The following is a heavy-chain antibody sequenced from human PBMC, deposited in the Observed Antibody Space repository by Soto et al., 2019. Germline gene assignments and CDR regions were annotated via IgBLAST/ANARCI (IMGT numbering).Heavy chain of an antibody. CDR1: GDSISSGGHY. D-gene: IGHD3-22*01. CDR3: TRDYFDSSVYHYAKAFDI. V-gene: IGHV4-31*03. J-gene: IGHJ3*02. Sequence: SETLSLTCIVSGDSISSGGHYWVWIRQRPGKGLEWIGHIYNSGSTYYNPSLKSRVAISVDTSKNQFSLKLTSVTAADTAMYYCTRDYFDSSVYHYAKAFDISGQGTMVTVSS. CDR2: IYNSGST.